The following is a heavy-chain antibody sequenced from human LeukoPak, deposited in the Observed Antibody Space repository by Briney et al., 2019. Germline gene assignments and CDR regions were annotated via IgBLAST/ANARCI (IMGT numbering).Heavy chain of an antibody. CDR1: GFTFSSYS. Sequence: GGSLRLSCAASGFTFSSYSMNWVRQAPGKGLEWVSYISSSSSTIYYADSVKGRFTISRDNSKNTLYLQMNSLRAEDTAVYYCAKDGAVADYYFDYWGQGTLVTVSS. J-gene: IGHJ4*02. CDR3: AKDGAVADYYFDY. D-gene: IGHD6-19*01. V-gene: IGHV3-48*01. CDR2: ISSSSSTI.